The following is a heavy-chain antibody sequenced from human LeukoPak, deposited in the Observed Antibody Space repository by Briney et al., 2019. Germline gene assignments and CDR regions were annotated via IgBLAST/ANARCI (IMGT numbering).Heavy chain of an antibody. V-gene: IGHV1-2*02. Sequence: ASVKVSRKASGYTFTGYYMHGVRQAPGQGREWMGLSNPNSGGTNYAQKLHGGVTMTRDTSISTAYMELGRLRSDDTAVYYCARAGIAAAGTFDYWGQGALVTVSS. CDR1: GYTFTGYY. CDR2: SNPNSGGT. J-gene: IGHJ4*02. D-gene: IGHD6-25*01. CDR3: ARAGIAAAGTFDY.